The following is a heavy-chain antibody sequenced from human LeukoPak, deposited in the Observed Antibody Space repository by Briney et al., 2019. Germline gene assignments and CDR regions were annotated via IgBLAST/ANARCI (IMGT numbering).Heavy chain of an antibody. CDR1: GSTFSS. V-gene: IGHV3-48*03. J-gene: IGHJ3*02. CDR3: ARDLVSGAYTFDI. Sequence: GGSLRLSCAASGSTFSSFSTYDFNWVRQAPGKGLEWVSYISSSGATIYYADSVKGRFTVSRDDAKNSLYLQMNSLRAEDTAIYYCARDLVSGAYTFDIWGQGAMVTVSS. D-gene: IGHD3-16*01. CDR2: ISSSGATI.